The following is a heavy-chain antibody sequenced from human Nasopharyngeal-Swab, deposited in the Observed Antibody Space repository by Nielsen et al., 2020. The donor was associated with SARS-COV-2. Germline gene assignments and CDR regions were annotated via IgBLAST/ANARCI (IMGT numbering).Heavy chain of an antibody. V-gene: IGHV3-11*04. CDR2: ISSSGSTI. CDR3: ARGLYYYYYYYMDV. D-gene: IGHD2-15*01. CDR1: GFTFSDYY. Sequence: SCAASGFTFSDYYMSWIRQAPGKGLEWVSYISSSGSTIYYADSVKGRFTISRDNAKNSLYLQMNSLRAEDTAVYYCARGLYYYYYYYMDVWGKGTTVTVSS. J-gene: IGHJ6*03.